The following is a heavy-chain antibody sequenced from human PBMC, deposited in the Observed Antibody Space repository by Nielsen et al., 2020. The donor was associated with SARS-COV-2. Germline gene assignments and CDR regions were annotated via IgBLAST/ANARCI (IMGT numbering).Heavy chain of an antibody. CDR2: VPHSGST. Sequence: SETLSLTCAVSGDSVSSHDWWTLVRQPPGEGLEWIGEVPHSGSTKYNSSLKSRVTLSMDKSKNQFSLRLTSVSAADTAVYFCARGDLVVVPSPLLGLGPIFYYFYLDVWGKGTTVIVSS. CDR3: ARGDLVVVPSPLLGLGPIFYYFYLDV. D-gene: IGHD2-2*01. J-gene: IGHJ6*03. V-gene: IGHV4-4*02. CDR1: GDSVSSHDW.